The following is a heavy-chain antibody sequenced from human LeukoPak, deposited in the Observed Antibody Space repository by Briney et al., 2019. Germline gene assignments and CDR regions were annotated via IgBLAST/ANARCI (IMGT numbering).Heavy chain of an antibody. J-gene: IGHJ4*02. CDR1: GGSISSSSYS. V-gene: IGHV4-39*01. D-gene: IGHD5-12*01. CDR3: ARRGYSGYDYGAYFDY. CDR2: IYYSGST. Sequence: KASETLSLTCTVSGGSISSSSYSWGWLRQPPGKGLEWIGSIYYSGSTYYNPSLKSRVTISVDTSKNQFSLKLSSVTAADTAVYYCARRGYSGYDYGAYFDYWGQGTLVTVSS.